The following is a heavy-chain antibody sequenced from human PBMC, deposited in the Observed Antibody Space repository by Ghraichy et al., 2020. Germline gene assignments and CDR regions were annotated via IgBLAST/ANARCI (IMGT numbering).Heavy chain of an antibody. CDR1: GGSISSSSYY. D-gene: IGHD3-10*01. V-gene: IGHV4-39*07. CDR3: ATSPYYYGSGSYPLFY. Sequence: SETLSLTCTVSGGSISSSSYYWGWIRQPPGKGLEWIGSIYYSGSTYYNPSLKSRVTISVDTSKNQFSLKLSSVTAADTAVYYCATSPYYYGSGSYPLFYWGQGTLVTVSS. CDR2: IYYSGST. J-gene: IGHJ4*02.